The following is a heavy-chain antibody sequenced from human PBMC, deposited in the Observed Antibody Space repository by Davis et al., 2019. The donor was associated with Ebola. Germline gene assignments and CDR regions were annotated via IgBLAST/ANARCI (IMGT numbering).Heavy chain of an antibody. J-gene: IGHJ4*02. D-gene: IGHD3-3*01. CDR2: ISWTGGST. CDR1: GFKFDDFG. Sequence: PGGSLRLSCVISGFKFDDFGMSWVRQFPGKGLEWISGISWTGGSTGYADSVKGRFTISRDNSENTLYLQMNSLTADDTSVYYCARAGFDEVLDYWGQGTPVTVSS. V-gene: IGHV3-20*04. CDR3: ARAGFDEVLDY.